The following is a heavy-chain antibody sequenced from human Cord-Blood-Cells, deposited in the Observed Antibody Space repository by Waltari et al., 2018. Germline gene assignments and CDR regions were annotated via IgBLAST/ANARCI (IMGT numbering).Heavy chain of an antibody. V-gene: IGHV4-39*07. D-gene: IGHD3-10*01. CDR3: ARHGSPMVRGVPNWFDP. J-gene: IGHJ5*02. Sequence: QLQLQESGPGLVKPSETLSLTCTVSGGSISSSSYYWGWIRQPPGKGLEWIGSIYYSGSTHYNPSLKSRVTRSVDTSKNQCSLKLSSVTVADTAVYYCARHGSPMVRGVPNWFDPWGQGTLVTVSS. CDR2: IYYSGST. CDR1: GGSISSSSYY.